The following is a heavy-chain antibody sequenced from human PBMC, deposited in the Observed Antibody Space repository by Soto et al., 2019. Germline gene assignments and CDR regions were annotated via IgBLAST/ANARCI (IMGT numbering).Heavy chain of an antibody. J-gene: IGHJ4*02. D-gene: IGHD1-26*01. CDR2: VSYSGDTT. Sequence: KGLEWVSVVSYSGDTTIYADSVKGRFTTDRDNPKNTLYLQMNSLRAEDTAIYYCAKDRAYGATTDSTIDYWGQGPLVTVS. V-gene: IGHV3-23*01. CDR3: AKDRAYGATTDSTIDY.